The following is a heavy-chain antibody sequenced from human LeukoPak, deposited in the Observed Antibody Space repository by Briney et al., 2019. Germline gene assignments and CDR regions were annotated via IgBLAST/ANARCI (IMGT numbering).Heavy chain of an antibody. D-gene: IGHD5-24*01. CDR3: ARDRWLQSRSFDY. V-gene: IGHV3-11*06. Sequence: GGSLRLSCAASGFTFSDYYMSWIRQAPGKGLEWVSSISSSSSYIYYADSVKGRFTISRDNAKNSLYLQMNSLRAEDTAVYYCARDRWLQSRSFDYWGQGTLVTVSS. CDR2: ISSSSSYI. CDR1: GFTFSDYY. J-gene: IGHJ4*02.